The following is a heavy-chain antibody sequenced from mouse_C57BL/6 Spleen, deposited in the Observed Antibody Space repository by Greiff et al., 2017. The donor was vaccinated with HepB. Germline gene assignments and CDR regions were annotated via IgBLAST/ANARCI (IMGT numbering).Heavy chain of an antibody. CDR1: GYTFTSYW. V-gene: IGHV1-53*01. CDR3: ARDYYGSLYWYFDV. Sequence: QVQLQHPGTELVKPGASVKLSCKASGYTFTSYWMHWVKQRPGQGLEWIGNINPSNGGTNYNEKFKSKATLTVDKSSSTAYMQLSSLTSEDSAVYYCARDYYGSLYWYFDVWGTGTTVTVSS. J-gene: IGHJ1*03. D-gene: IGHD1-1*01. CDR2: INPSNGGT.